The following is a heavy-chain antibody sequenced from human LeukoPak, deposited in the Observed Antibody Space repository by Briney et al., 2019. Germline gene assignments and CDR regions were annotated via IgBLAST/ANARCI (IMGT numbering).Heavy chain of an antibody. V-gene: IGHV4-34*01. CDR1: GGSFSGYY. Sequence: PSETLSLTCAVYGGSFSGYYWSWIRQPPGKGLKWIGEINHSGSTNYNPSLKSRVTISVDTSKNQFSLKLSSVTAADTAVYYCARPRRPYYCDSRAVTGGAFDIWGQGTMVTVSS. J-gene: IGHJ3*02. D-gene: IGHD3-22*01. CDR2: INHSGST. CDR3: ARPRRPYYCDSRAVTGGAFDI.